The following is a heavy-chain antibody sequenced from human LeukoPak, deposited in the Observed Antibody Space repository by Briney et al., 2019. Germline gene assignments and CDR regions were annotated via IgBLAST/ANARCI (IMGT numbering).Heavy chain of an antibody. J-gene: IGHJ4*02. CDR2: IIPIFGIA. CDR1: GGTFSSYA. CDR3: ARDTAPDYGGNSGPYFDY. V-gene: IGHV1-69*04. Sequence: GASVKVSCKASGGTFSSYAISWVRQAPGQGLEWMGRIIPIFGIANYAQKFQGRATITADKSTSTAYMELSSLRSEDTAVYYCARDTAPDYGGNSGPYFDYWGQGTLVTVSS. D-gene: IGHD4-23*01.